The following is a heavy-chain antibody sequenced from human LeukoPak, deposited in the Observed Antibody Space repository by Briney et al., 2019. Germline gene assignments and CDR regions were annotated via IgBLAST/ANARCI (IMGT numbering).Heavy chain of an antibody. Sequence: PGGSLRLSCAASGFALRSYTVTWVRHAPGKGLEWVSSISSTSAYIYYAESVKGRFSISRDNVDNVIHLQMSSLRNEDTAFYYCARVAVAGPTGWFDSWGQGTLVTVSS. CDR3: ARVAVAGPTGWFDS. J-gene: IGHJ5*01. CDR2: ISSTSAYI. D-gene: IGHD6-19*01. V-gene: IGHV3-21*01. CDR1: GFALRSYT.